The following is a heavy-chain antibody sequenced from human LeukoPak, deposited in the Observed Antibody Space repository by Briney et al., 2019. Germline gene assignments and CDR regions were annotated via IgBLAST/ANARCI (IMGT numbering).Heavy chain of an antibody. Sequence: PGGSLRLSCAAPGFTFSSYAMSWVRQAPGKGLEWVSAISGSGGSTYYADSVKGRFTISRDNSKNTLYLQMNSLRAEDTAVYYCAKDRSIVVVVAATSYYYGMDVWGQGTTVTVSS. D-gene: IGHD2-15*01. CDR3: AKDRSIVVVVAATSYYYGMDV. CDR2: ISGSGGST. V-gene: IGHV3-23*01. CDR1: GFTFSSYA. J-gene: IGHJ6*02.